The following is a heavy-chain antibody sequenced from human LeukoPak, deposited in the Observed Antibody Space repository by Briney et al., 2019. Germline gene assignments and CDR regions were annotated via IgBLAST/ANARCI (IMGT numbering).Heavy chain of an antibody. D-gene: IGHD5-18*01. CDR2: VYTSGST. CDR3: ARDGGDTAIGNNWFDP. J-gene: IGHJ5*02. CDR1: GGSISSGGYY. Sequence: SETLSLTCTVSGGSISSGGYYWSWIRQPAGKALEWIGRVYTSGSTDYNPSLKSRVTMSVDTSKNQFSLKLSSVTAADTAVYYCARDGGDTAIGNNWFDPWGQGTLVTVSS. V-gene: IGHV4-61*02.